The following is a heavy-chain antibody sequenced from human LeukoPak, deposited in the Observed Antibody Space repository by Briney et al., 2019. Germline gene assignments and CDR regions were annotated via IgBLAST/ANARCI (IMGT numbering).Heavy chain of an antibody. D-gene: IGHD6-13*01. CDR1: GYSFSTYW. CDR3: ARQVAAAGFNWFDP. J-gene: IGHJ5*02. V-gene: IGHV5-51*01. Sequence: GESLKISCQGSGYSFSTYWIAWVRQMPGKGLELMGIIYPGDSDTRYSPSFQGQVTISADKSISTAYLQWSSLKASDTAMYYCARQVAAAGFNWFDPWGQGTLVTVSS. CDR2: IYPGDSDT.